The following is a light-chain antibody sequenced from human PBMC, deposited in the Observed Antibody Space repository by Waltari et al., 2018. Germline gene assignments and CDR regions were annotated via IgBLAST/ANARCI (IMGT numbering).Light chain of an antibody. Sequence: DIQLTQSPSFLSASVGARVTITCRASQGISSYLALYQQKPGKAPNLLIYGASTLQSGVPSRFSGSGSGTEFTLTISSLQPEDFATYYCQQLNSYPITFGQGTRLEIK. J-gene: IGKJ5*01. CDR1: QGISSY. V-gene: IGKV1-9*01. CDR2: GAS. CDR3: QQLNSYPIT.